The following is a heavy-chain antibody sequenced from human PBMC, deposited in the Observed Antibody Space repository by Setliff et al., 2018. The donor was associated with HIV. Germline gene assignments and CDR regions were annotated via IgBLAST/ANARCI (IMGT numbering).Heavy chain of an antibody. Sequence: GGSLRLSCAVSGFSFSDYFMTWIRQAPGKGLEWVSYISGSGGVMAYADSVKGRFTISRDNAKNSMYLQMNSLRVEDTATYYCARYALAVPGYHNAFDIWGQGTMVTVSS. J-gene: IGHJ3*02. CDR1: GFSFSDYF. V-gene: IGHV3-11*01. CDR3: ARYALAVPGYHNAFDI. D-gene: IGHD6-19*01. CDR2: ISGSGGVM.